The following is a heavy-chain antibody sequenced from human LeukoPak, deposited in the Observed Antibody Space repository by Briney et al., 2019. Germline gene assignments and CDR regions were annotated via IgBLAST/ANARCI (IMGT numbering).Heavy chain of an antibody. D-gene: IGHD3-10*01. CDR2: IYYSGST. CDR1: GGSISSSSYY. V-gene: IGHV4-39*01. Sequence: SETLSLTCTVSGGSISSSSYYWGWIRQPPGQGLEWIGSIYYSGSTYYNPSLKSRVTISVDTSKNQFSLKLSSVTAADTAVYYCARQQSAGAFDYWGQGTLVTVSS. CDR3: ARQQSAGAFDY. J-gene: IGHJ4*02.